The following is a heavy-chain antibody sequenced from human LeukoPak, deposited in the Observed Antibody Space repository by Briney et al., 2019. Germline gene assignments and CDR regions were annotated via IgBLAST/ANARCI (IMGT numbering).Heavy chain of an antibody. CDR1: GFTFSTYA. Sequence: GGSLRLSCAASGFTFSTYAISWVRQAPGKGLEWVSCISSTSNYIFYADSVRGRFTISRDNAKNSLYRQMDSLRAEDTAVYYCARGGIITSYAFEIWGQGAMVTVSS. CDR2: ISSTSNYI. CDR3: ARGGIITSYAFEI. V-gene: IGHV3-21*01. D-gene: IGHD1-26*01. J-gene: IGHJ3*02.